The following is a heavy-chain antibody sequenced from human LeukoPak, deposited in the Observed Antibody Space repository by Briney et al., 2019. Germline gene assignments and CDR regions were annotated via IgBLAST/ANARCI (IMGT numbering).Heavy chain of an antibody. Sequence: GSLRLSCAASGFTFSSYGMYWVRQAPGKGLEWVAFIRYDGSNKYYADSVKGRFTVSRDNSKNTLYLQMKSLRAEDTAVYYCAKVQLGGFDIWGQGTMVTVSS. CDR1: GFTFSSYG. CDR3: AKVQLGGFDI. CDR2: IRYDGSNK. D-gene: IGHD6-6*01. V-gene: IGHV3-30*02. J-gene: IGHJ3*02.